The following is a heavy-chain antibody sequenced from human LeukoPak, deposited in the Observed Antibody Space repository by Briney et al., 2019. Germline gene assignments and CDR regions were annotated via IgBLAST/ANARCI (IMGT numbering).Heavy chain of an antibody. Sequence: GGSLRLSCAASGFTFGSYGMHWVRQAPGKGLEWVAVISSDGGNKYYADSVKGRFTISRDNSKNTLYLQMNSLRAEDTAVYYCAKKPSGAYWEGIDYWGQGTLVTVSS. V-gene: IGHV3-30*18. CDR1: GFTFGSYG. CDR2: ISSDGGNK. CDR3: AKKPSGAYWEGIDY. J-gene: IGHJ4*02. D-gene: IGHD1-26*01.